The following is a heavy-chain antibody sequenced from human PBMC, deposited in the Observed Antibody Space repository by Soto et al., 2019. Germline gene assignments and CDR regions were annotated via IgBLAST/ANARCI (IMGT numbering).Heavy chain of an antibody. D-gene: IGHD6-6*01. V-gene: IGHV3-74*01. CDR3: AKDVEYMATGYFDY. CDR1: GFTFSSHW. CDR2: INSDGSGT. J-gene: IGHJ4*02. Sequence: HPGGSLRLSCAASGFTFSSHWMHWVRQAPGKGLVWVSRINSDGSGTSYADSVKGRFTISRDNAKNTLYLQMNSLRAEDTAVYYCAKDVEYMATGYFDYWGQGTLVTVSS.